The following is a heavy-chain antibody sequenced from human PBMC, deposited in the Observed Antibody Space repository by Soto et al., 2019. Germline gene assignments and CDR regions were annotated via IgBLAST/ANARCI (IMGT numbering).Heavy chain of an antibody. J-gene: IGHJ4*02. Sequence: QLQLQESGPGLVKPSETLSLICTVSGGSISSISYYWGWIRQPPGKGLEWIGNIYYTGNTHYNPSLKSRVTISVDTSKNQFSLKLSSVTAADTAVYYCARRAPYSNSWYDYWGQGTLVTVSS. CDR3: ARRAPYSNSWYDY. CDR1: GGSISSISYY. V-gene: IGHV4-39*01. D-gene: IGHD6-13*01. CDR2: IYYTGNT.